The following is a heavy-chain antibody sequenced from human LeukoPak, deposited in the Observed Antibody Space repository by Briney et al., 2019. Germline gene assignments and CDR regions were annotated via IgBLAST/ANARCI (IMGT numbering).Heavy chain of an antibody. V-gene: IGHV4-61*02. CDR3: ARTNWRSDFDY. CDR1: GGSFSSGSYY. J-gene: IGHJ4*02. CDR2: IYTSGST. D-gene: IGHD1-20*01. Sequence: SETLSLTCTVSGGSFSSGSYYWSWIRQPAGKGLEWIGRIYTSGSTNYNPSLKSRVTISVDTSKNQFSLKLSSVTAADTAVYYCARTNWRSDFDYWGQGTLVTVSS.